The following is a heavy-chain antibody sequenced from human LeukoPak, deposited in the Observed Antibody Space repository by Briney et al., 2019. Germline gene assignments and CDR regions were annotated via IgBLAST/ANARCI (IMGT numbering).Heavy chain of an antibody. J-gene: IGHJ4*02. CDR2: ISSSGSTI. D-gene: IGHD1-26*01. CDR1: GFTFSSYE. Sequence: GGSLRLSCAASGFTFSSYEMNWVRQAPGKGLEWVSYISSSGSTIYYADSVKGRFTISRDNAKNSLYLQMHSLRAEDTAVYYCARGPYSGDYYNGPYFDYWGQGTLVTVSS. CDR3: ARGPYSGDYYNGPYFDY. V-gene: IGHV3-48*03.